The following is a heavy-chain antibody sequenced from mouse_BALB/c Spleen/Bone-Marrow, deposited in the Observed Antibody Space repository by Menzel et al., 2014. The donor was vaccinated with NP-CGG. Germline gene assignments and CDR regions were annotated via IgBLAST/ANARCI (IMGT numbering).Heavy chain of an antibody. CDR2: ISGGGSYT. Sequence: EVQVVESGGGLVKSGGSLELSCAASGFIFNSYGMSWVRQTPEKRLEWVATISGGGSYTFYPDSVKGRFTISRDNAKNNLYLQLSSLRSEDTALYYCARHAYYDQTEVSFVYWGQGTLVTVSA. CDR3: ARHAYYDQTEVSFVY. CDR1: GFIFNSYG. J-gene: IGHJ3*01. V-gene: IGHV5-9-2*01. D-gene: IGHD2-4*01.